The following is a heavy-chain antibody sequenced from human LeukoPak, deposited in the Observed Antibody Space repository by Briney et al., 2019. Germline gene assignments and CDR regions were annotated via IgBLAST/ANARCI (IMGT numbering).Heavy chain of an antibody. CDR3: AKVSDYSYYYYMDV. J-gene: IGHJ6*03. Sequence: QSGGSLRLSCAASGFTLSTYAMSWVRQTPGKGLEWVAATSSSDAGTYHADSVKGRFTVSRDNFKNTLFLQVNSLRAEDTAVYYCAKVSDYSYYYYMDVWGKGTTVTVSS. V-gene: IGHV3-23*01. CDR1: GFTLSTYA. CDR2: TSSSDAGT.